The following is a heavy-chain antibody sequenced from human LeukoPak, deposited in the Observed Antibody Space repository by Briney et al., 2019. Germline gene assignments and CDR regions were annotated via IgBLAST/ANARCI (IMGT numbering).Heavy chain of an antibody. J-gene: IGHJ4*02. V-gene: IGHV3-48*03. CDR2: ISSSGSTI. D-gene: IGHD2-15*01. CDR1: GFTFSSYE. Sequence: GGSLRLSCAASGFTFSSYEMNWVRQAPGKGLEWLPYISSSGSTIYYADSVKGRFTISRDNAKNSLYLQMNGLRAEDTAIYYCARDLCSGDSCSDYWGQGTLVTVSS. CDR3: ARDLCSGDSCSDY.